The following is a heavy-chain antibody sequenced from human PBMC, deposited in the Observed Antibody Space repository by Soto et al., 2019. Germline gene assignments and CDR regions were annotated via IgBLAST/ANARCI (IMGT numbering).Heavy chain of an antibody. Sequence: SETLSLTCAVYGGSFSGYYWSWIRQPPGKGLEWIGEINHSGSTNYNPSLKSRVTISVDTSKNQFSLKLSSVTAADTAVYYCARALYSSGWYGRSNYYYYVDVWGKGTTVTVSS. D-gene: IGHD6-19*01. V-gene: IGHV4-34*01. CDR3: ARALYSSGWYGRSNYYYYVDV. CDR1: GGSFSGYY. J-gene: IGHJ6*03. CDR2: INHSGST.